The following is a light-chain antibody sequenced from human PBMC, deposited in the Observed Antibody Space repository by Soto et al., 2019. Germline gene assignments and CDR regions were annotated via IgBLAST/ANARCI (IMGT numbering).Light chain of an antibody. CDR1: QSISSW. J-gene: IGKJ2*01. Sequence: DIQMTQSPSTLSASVGDRVTITCRASQSISSWLAWYQQKPGKAPKLLIYWASTRESGVPDRFSGSGSGTDFTLTISSLQAEDVAVYYCQQYYSIYTFGQGTKLEIK. CDR2: WAS. CDR3: QQYYSIYT. V-gene: IGKV1-5*03.